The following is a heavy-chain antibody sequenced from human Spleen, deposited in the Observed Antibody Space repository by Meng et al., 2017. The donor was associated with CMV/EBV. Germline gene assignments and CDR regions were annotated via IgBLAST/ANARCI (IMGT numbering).Heavy chain of an antibody. CDR2: IHPHRDDT. D-gene: IGHD7-27*01. J-gene: IGHJ4*02. CDR1: GYTFTAHY. V-gene: IGHV1-2*02. Sequence: SCQASGYTFTAHYLRWLRPTHGQGLGWMGRIHPHRDDTNYAQQFQSRVTLTRVTSINTGYMELTRLTSDDTAVYYCARDNNWGPDYWGQGTLVTVSS. CDR3: ARDNNWGPDY.